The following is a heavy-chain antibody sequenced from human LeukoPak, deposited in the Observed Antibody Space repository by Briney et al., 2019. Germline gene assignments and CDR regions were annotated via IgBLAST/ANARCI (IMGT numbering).Heavy chain of an antibody. J-gene: IGHJ6*03. CDR3: ATYDFRSGTKNYYYYYYMDV. CDR2: IIPIFGTA. V-gene: IGHV1-69*05. D-gene: IGHD3-3*01. CDR1: GGTFSSYA. Sequence: GASVKVSCKASGGTFSSYAISWVRQAPGQGLEWMGGIIPIFGTANYAQKFQGRVTITTDESTSTAYMELSSLRSEDTAVYYCATYDFRSGTKNYYYYYYMDVWGKGTTVTVSS.